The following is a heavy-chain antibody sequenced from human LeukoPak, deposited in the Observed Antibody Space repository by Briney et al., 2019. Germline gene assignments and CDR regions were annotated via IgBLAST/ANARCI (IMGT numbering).Heavy chain of an antibody. Sequence: GRSLRLSCAASGFKFSDYGMYWVRQAPGKGLEWVALIWYDGRKTHYGDSVKGRFTVARDNSNNTLHLQMNTLRAEDTAVYYCARGPTITIFGVVIKSNHYFDYWGQGTLVTVSS. CDR3: ARGPTITIFGVVIKSNHYFDY. CDR2: IWYDGRKT. V-gene: IGHV3-33*01. J-gene: IGHJ4*02. CDR1: GFKFSDYG. D-gene: IGHD3-3*01.